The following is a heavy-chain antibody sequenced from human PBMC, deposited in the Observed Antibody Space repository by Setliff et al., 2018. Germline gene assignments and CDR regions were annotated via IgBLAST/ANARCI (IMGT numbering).Heavy chain of an antibody. J-gene: IGHJ6*04. Sequence: SETLSLTCSVSGGSISSGSYYWGWIRQSPGKGLEWIGSMYYSGSTYYNPSLKGRVTLSVDTTKNQFSLKLTSMTAADTAVYFCARGQASIFGVINNLDVWGNGTTVTVSS. CDR1: GGSISSGSYY. D-gene: IGHD3-3*01. CDR2: MYYSGST. V-gene: IGHV4-39*07. CDR3: ARGQASIFGVINNLDV.